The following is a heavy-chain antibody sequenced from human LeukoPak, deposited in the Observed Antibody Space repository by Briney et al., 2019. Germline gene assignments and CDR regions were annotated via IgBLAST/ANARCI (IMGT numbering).Heavy chain of an antibody. Sequence: SETLSLTCAVYGGSFSGYYWSWIRQPPGRGLEWIGEINHSGSTNYNPSLKSRVTISVDTSKNQFSLNLSSVTAADTAVYYCARSYSGTYFSLDYWGQGTLVTVSS. CDR3: ARSYSGTYFSLDY. D-gene: IGHD1-26*01. V-gene: IGHV4-34*01. J-gene: IGHJ4*02. CDR1: GGSFSGYY. CDR2: INHSGST.